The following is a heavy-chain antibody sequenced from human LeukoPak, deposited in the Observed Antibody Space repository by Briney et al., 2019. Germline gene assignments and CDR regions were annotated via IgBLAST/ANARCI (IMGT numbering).Heavy chain of an antibody. CDR2: MNPNSGNT. Sequence: VASVNVSCTASGYTFTSYDINWVRQATGQGLEWMGWMNPNSGNTGYAQKFQGRVTVTRNTSISTAYMELSSLRSEDTAVYYCARFVVGQRLINYWGQGALVTASS. J-gene: IGHJ4*02. CDR1: GYTFTSYD. CDR3: ARFVVGQRLINY. V-gene: IGHV1-8*01. D-gene: IGHD6-25*01.